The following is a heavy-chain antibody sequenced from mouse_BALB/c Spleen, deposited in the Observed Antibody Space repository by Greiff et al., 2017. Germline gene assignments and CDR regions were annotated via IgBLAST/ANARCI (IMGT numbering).Heavy chain of an antibody. CDR1: GFNINDTY. CDR3: AREDYGNYWYFDV. CDR2: IDPANGNT. J-gene: IGHJ1*01. D-gene: IGHD2-1*01. Sequence: EVQLQESGAELVKPGASVKLSCTASGFNINDTYMHWVKQRPEQGLEWIGRIDPANGNTKYDPKFQGKATITADTSSNTAYLQLSSLTSEDTAVYYCAREDYGNYWYFDVWGAGTTVTVSS. V-gene: IGHV14-3*02.